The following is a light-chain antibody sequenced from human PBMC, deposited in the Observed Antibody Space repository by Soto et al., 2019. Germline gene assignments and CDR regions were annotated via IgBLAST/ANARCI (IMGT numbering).Light chain of an antibody. V-gene: IGKV3-20*01. CDR3: QDDGTSHPWT. Sequence: EVVLTQSPGALSLSPGEGVTLSCRASQNIRGNELAWSRQKRGQAPRLLIYGGSSRAEGIPDRFSGRGTGINFTHTISRLEPEDSAVYYCQDDGTSHPWTFGQGTKLEIK. J-gene: IGKJ1*01. CDR1: QNIRGNE. CDR2: GGS.